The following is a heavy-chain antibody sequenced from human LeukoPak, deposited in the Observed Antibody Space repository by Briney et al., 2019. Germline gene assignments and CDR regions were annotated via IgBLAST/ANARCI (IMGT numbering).Heavy chain of an antibody. CDR2: ISGSGGST. D-gene: IGHD6-19*01. CDR3: AKVPGIAVAYFDY. J-gene: IGHJ4*02. Sequence: GGSLRLSCAASGFTFSSYAMSWVRQAPGKGLEWVSAISGSGGSTYYADSVKGRFTISRDNSKNTLYQQMNSLRAEDTAVYYCAKVPGIAVAYFDYWGQGTLVTVSS. CDR1: GFTFSSYA. V-gene: IGHV3-23*01.